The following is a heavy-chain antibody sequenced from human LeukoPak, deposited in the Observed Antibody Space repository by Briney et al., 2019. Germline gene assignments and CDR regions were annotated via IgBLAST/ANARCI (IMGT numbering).Heavy chain of an antibody. Sequence: PGGSLRLSCAASGFTFSSYWMHWVRHAPVKGLVWVSRINSDGSTTNYADSVKGRFTISRDNAKNTLYLQMNSLRAEDTALYYCAKDRNYGDYLDYWGQGTLVTVSS. CDR3: AKDRNYGDYLDY. CDR2: INSDGSTT. J-gene: IGHJ4*02. D-gene: IGHD4-17*01. CDR1: GFTFSSYW. V-gene: IGHV3-74*01.